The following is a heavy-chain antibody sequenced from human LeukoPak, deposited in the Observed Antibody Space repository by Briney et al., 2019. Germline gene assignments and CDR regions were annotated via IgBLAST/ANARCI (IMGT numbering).Heavy chain of an antibody. D-gene: IGHD3-22*01. CDR2: ISSSSSHI. Sequence: PGGSPRLSGAASGFTFSSYSMNWVRQAPGKGLEWVSSISSSSSHIYYADSVKGRFTISRDNAKNSLYLQMNSLRAEDTAVYYCARGTPYYYDSSGYYYGYWGQGTLVTVSS. CDR3: ARGTPYYYDSSGYYYGY. J-gene: IGHJ4*02. CDR1: GFTFSSYS. V-gene: IGHV3-21*01.